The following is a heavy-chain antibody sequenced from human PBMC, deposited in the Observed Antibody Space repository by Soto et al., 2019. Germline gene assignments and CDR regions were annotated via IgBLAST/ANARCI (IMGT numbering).Heavy chain of an antibody. Sequence: QVQLVESGGGVVQPGRSLRLSCAASGFTFSSYGMHWVRQAPGKGLEWVAVISYDGSNKYYADSVKGRFTISRDNSKNTMYLQMSSLRAEDTAVYYWAKGDYDFWSGAFDIWGQGTMVTVSS. J-gene: IGHJ3*02. V-gene: IGHV3-30*18. D-gene: IGHD3-3*01. CDR3: AKGDYDFWSGAFDI. CDR1: GFTFSSYG. CDR2: ISYDGSNK.